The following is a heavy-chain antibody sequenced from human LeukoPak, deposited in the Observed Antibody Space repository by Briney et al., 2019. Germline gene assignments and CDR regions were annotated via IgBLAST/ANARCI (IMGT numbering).Heavy chain of an antibody. D-gene: IGHD1-1*01. CDR2: IHYSGTT. Sequence: SETLSLTCTVSGGSNSSYYWSWIRQPPGKGLVWIGYIHYSGTTNYNPSLKSRVTISVDTSKNQFSLKLTSVTAADTAIYYCARVSWFPGTSYYYMDVWGKGTTVTVSS. V-gene: IGHV4-59*01. CDR3: ARVSWFPGTSYYYMDV. J-gene: IGHJ6*03. CDR1: GGSNSSYY.